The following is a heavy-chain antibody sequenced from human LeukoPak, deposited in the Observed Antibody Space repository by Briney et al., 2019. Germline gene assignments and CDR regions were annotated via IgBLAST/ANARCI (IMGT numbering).Heavy chain of an antibody. J-gene: IGHJ6*02. D-gene: IGHD3-10*01. CDR3: ARVGSGTSASYYYYAMDV. CDR2: IKQDGSEK. Sequence: PGGSLRLSCAASGFTFSSYWMSWVRQAPGKGLEWVANIKQDGSEKYYVDSVKGRFTISRDNAKNSLYLQMNSLRAEDTAGYYCARVGSGTSASYYYYAMDVWGQGTTVTVSS. V-gene: IGHV3-7*05. CDR1: GFTFSSYW.